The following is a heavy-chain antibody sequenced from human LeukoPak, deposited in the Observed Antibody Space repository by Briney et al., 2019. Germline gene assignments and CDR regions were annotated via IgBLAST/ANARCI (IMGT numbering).Heavy chain of an antibody. V-gene: IGHV3-23*01. CDR1: GFTFSSYA. CDR2: ISGGGGST. Sequence: HPGGSLRLXCAASGFTFSSYAMSWVRQAPGKGLEWVSAISGGGGSTYYADSVKGRFTISRDNSKNTLYLQMNSLRAEDTAVYYCAKGLGFGDFPYYYYYYMDVWGKGTTVTVSS. CDR3: AKGLGFGDFPYYYYYYMDV. J-gene: IGHJ6*03. D-gene: IGHD3-10*01.